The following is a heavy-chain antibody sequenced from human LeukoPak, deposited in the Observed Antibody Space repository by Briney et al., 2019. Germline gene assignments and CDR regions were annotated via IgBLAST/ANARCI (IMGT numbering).Heavy chain of an antibody. CDR1: GDSISSYY. J-gene: IGHJ4*02. CDR3: ARGGNDYGDYGLMIDY. CDR2: IYYSGST. V-gene: IGHV4-59*01. Sequence: SETLSLTCTVSGDSISSYYGSWIRQPPGKGLEWIGYIYYSGSTNYNPSLKSRVTISVDTSKNQFSLKLSSVTAADTAVYYCARGGNDYGDYGLMIDYWGQGTLVTVSS. D-gene: IGHD4-17*01.